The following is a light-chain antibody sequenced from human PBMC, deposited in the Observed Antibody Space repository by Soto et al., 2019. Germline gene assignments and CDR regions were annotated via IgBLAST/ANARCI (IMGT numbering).Light chain of an antibody. V-gene: IGKV4-1*01. CDR1: QSVLYSSNNKNY. J-gene: IGKJ1*01. Sequence: DIVMTQSPDSLAVSLGERATINCKYTQSVLYSSNNKNYLAWYQQKPGQPPKLLIYWAATRESGVPDRFSGSGSGTDFTLTSSSLQAEDVAVYYCQQYYSIPWTFGQGTKVEIK. CDR3: QQYYSIPWT. CDR2: WAA.